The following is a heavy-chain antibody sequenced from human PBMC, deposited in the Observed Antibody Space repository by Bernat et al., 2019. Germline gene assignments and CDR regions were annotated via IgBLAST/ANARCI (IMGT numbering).Heavy chain of an antibody. Sequence: QVQLVQSGAEVKKPGASVKVSCKASGYTFTSYGISWVRQAPGQGLEWMGWISAYNGNTNCAQKLQGRVTMTPDTSTTTSYMELRSLRSDDTAVYYCARRPTAMVVGLFVDYWRQGTLVTVSS. CDR3: ARRPTAMVVGLFVDY. J-gene: IGHJ4*02. V-gene: IGHV1-18*01. D-gene: IGHD5-18*01. CDR1: GYTFTSYG. CDR2: ISAYNGNT.